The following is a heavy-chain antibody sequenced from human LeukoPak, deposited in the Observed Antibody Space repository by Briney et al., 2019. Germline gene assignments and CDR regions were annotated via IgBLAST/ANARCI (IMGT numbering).Heavy chain of an antibody. CDR2: IYHSGST. D-gene: IGHD3-22*01. V-gene: IGHV4-30-4*01. CDR3: ARGPDSSGYYYFDY. J-gene: IGHJ4*02. CDR1: GGSISSGDYY. Sequence: SQTLSLTCTVSGGSISSGDYYWSWIRQPPGKGLEWIGYIYHSGSTYYNPSLKSRVTISVDTSKNQFSLKLSSVTAADTAVYYCARGPDSSGYYYFDYWGQGTLVTVSS.